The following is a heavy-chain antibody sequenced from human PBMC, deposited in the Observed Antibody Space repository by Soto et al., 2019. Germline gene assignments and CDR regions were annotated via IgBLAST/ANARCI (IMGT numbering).Heavy chain of an antibody. Sequence: QVQLVQSGAEVKKPGASVKVSCKASGYTFTAYYIHWVRQAPGQGLEWMGWIRPNSGATSYAQKFQGWVTITRATSISAAYMELNMLKSDDTAIYYCARAGFDYLGPGTLVTVSS. CDR1: GYTFTAYY. CDR3: ARAGFDY. J-gene: IGHJ4*02. CDR2: IRPNSGAT. V-gene: IGHV1-2*04.